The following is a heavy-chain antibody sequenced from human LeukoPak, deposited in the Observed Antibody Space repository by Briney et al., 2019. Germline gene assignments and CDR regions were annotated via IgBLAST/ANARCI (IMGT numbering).Heavy chain of an antibody. CDR3: AKYDSSSSLKAPSDF. J-gene: IGHJ4*02. CDR2: ISGNGGTT. D-gene: IGHD6-6*01. V-gene: IGHV3-23*01. Sequence: GGSLRLPCAASGFTFSGYAMSWVRQAPGKGLDWVSSISGNGGTTYYADSVKGRFTISRDNSKNTLYLQMNSLRAEDTALYYCAKYDSSSSLKAPSDFWGQGTLVTVSS. CDR1: GFTFSGYA.